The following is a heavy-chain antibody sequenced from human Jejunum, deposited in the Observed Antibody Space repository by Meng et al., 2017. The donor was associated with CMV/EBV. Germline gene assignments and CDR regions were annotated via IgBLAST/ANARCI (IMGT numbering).Heavy chain of an antibody. V-gene: IGHV3-11*01. CDR3: ARGPLAAAGFFDY. Sequence: ACGFTFSDYYMSWIRLAPGKGLNWVSYVSGGVATMYYADSVKGRFTISRDNAKNSLYLQMDSLRVEDTAVYYCARGPLAAAGFFDYWGQGILVTVSS. D-gene: IGHD6-13*01. J-gene: IGHJ4*02. CDR2: VSGGVATM. CDR1: GFTFSDYY.